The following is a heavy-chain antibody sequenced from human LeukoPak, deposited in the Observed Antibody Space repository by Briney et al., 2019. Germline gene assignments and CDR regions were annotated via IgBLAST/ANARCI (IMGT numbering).Heavy chain of an antibody. Sequence: PGGSLRLSCAASGFTFSSYSMNWVRQAPGKGLEWVSYISSSSSTIYYADSVKGRFTISRDNAKNSLYLQMNSLRAEDTAVYYCARDRHNWNNRWYFDYWGQGTLVTVSS. D-gene: IGHD1/OR15-1a*01. CDR2: ISSSSSTI. CDR1: GFTFSSYS. CDR3: ARDRHNWNNRWYFDY. V-gene: IGHV3-48*04. J-gene: IGHJ4*02.